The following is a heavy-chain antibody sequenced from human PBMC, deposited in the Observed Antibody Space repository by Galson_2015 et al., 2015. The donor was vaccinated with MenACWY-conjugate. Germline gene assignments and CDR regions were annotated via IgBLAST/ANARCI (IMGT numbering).Heavy chain of an antibody. Sequence: SLRLSCAASGFTFSRYGMHWVRQAPREGLAWVAVIWFVGSYYFYSVSVQGRFPPSRYNSQSALYLQMASLSAEDTAVYYCATADGDYDPLTGLLRSWLDPWGRGTLVTVSS. CDR3: ATADGDYDPLTGLLRSWLDP. CDR1: GFTFSRYG. J-gene: IGHJ5*02. D-gene: IGHD3-9*01. V-gene: IGHV3-33*01. CDR2: IWFVGSYY.